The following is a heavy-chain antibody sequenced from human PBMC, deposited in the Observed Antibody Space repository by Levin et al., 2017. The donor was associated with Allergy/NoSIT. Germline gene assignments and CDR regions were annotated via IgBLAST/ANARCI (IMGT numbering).Heavy chain of an antibody. V-gene: IGHV3-74*03. CDR3: AREVSSSPDS. CDR2: IDSDGSST. CDR1: GFTFSSYW. D-gene: IGHD6-13*01. Sequence: GESLKISCAASGFTFSSYWMHWVRQAPGKGLEWVSRIDSDGSSTMYADSVRGRFTISRDNAKHTLYLQMNSLRAEDTAVYYCAREVSSSPDSWGQGTLVTVSS. J-gene: IGHJ5*01.